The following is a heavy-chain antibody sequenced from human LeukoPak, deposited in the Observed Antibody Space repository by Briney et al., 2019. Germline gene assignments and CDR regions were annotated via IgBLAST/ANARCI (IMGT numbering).Heavy chain of an antibody. Sequence: GGSLRLSCAASGFTFSGYAMSWVGQAPGKWLEWVSAISGSGGSTYYADSVKGRFTISRDNSKNTLYLQMNSLRAEDTAVYYCAKVDSSWHFDYWGQGTLVTVSS. CDR1: GFTFSGYA. J-gene: IGHJ4*02. CDR2: ISGSGGST. CDR3: AKVDSSWHFDY. V-gene: IGHV3-23*01. D-gene: IGHD6-6*01.